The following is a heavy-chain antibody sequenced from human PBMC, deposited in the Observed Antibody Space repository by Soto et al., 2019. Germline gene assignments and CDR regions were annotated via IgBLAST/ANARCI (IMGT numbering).Heavy chain of an antibody. V-gene: IGHV6-1*01. D-gene: IGHD6-19*01. J-gene: IGHJ2*01. Sequence: NPSETLSLTCAISGDSVSSNSAAWNWIRQSPSRGLEWLGRTYYRSKWYNDYAVSVKSRITINPDTSKNQFSLQLNSVTPEDTAVYYCARDSSRVKGWPKNWYFDLWGRGTLVTVSS. CDR2: TYYRSKWYN. CDR3: ARDSSRVKGWPKNWYFDL. CDR1: GDSVSSNSAA.